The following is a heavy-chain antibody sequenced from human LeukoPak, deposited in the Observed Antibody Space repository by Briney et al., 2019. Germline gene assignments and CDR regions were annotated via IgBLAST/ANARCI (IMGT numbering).Heavy chain of an antibody. CDR2: ISYDVSNK. CDR1: GFTFSSYA. D-gene: IGHD5-12*01. Sequence: QPGRSLRLSCAASGFTFSSYAMHWVRQAPGKGLEWVAVISYDVSNKYYAYSVEGRFSISRDNSKNKLYLQMNSLRAEDTAVYYCARSLSGYGNYYYGMDVWGQGTTVTVSS. CDR3: ARSLSGYGNYYYGMDV. J-gene: IGHJ6*02. V-gene: IGHV3-30-3*01.